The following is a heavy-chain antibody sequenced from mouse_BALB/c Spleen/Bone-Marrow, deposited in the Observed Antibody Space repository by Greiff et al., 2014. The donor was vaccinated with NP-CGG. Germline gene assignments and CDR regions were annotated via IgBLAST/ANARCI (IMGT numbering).Heavy chain of an antibody. CDR1: GFNIKDTY. Sequence: DVQLQESGSELVKPGASVKLSCAASGFNIKDTYMHWVEQRPEQGLEWIGRIDPANGDTKYDPKFQGKATITADTSSNTAYLQLSSLTSEDTAVYYCTRPSFYYGSSYWYFDVWGAGTTVTVSS. D-gene: IGHD1-1*01. J-gene: IGHJ1*01. V-gene: IGHV14-3*02. CDR3: TRPSFYYGSSYWYFDV. CDR2: IDPANGDT.